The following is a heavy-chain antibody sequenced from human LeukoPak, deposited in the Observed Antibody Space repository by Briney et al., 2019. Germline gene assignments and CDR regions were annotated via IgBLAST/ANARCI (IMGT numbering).Heavy chain of an antibody. V-gene: IGHV4-59*01. CDR3: ARRRPDYGMDV. CDR1: GGSISSYY. Sequence: KPSETLSLTCTGSGGSISSYYWSWIRQRPGKGLEWIGYIYYSGSTNYNPSLKSRVTISVDTSKNQFSLKLSSVTAADTAVYYCARRRPDYGMDVWGQGTTVTVSS. CDR2: IYYSGST. J-gene: IGHJ6*02.